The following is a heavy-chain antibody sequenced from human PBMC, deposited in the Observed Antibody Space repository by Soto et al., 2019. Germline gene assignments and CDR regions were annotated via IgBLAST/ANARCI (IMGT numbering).Heavy chain of an antibody. J-gene: IGHJ4*02. CDR2: IWHDGSHK. CDR3: ARDQREKWFGELDFDY. D-gene: IGHD3-10*01. Sequence: QVQLVESGGGVVQPGRSLRLSCKASGFTFSNSGMHWVRQAPGKGLEWVAVIWHDGSHKYYADSVKGRFTISRDNSNNTVFLQMNPPRAEDTAVYYCARDQREKWFGELDFDYWGQGTLVTVSS. V-gene: IGHV3-33*01. CDR1: GFTFSNSG.